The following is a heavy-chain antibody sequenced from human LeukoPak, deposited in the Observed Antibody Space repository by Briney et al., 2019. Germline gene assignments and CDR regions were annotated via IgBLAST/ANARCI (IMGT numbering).Heavy chain of an antibody. CDR1: GYSLSGYY. V-gene: IGHV1-2*02. Sequence: ASVKVSCKASGYSLSGYYLHWVRQAPGQGREWMGWIDPKRDPKRGGTNYAQKFQGRVTMTRDTSISTAYMELSSLTSDDTAVYFCARGTNGGNTIDYWGQGTLATVSS. CDR3: ARGTNGGNTIDY. D-gene: IGHD4-23*01. CDR2: IDPKRDPKRGGT. J-gene: IGHJ4*02.